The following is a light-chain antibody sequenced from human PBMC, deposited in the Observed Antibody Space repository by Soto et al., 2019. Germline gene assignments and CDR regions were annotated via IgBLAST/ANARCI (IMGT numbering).Light chain of an antibody. Sequence: EIVFTQSPGTLSLSPGERATLSCSASQSVSSSYLAWYQQKPGQAPRLLIYGASSRATGIPDRFSGSGSGTDFTLIISRMEPEDFAVYYCQQYGSSPTWTFGQGTKVDIK. CDR3: QQYGSSPTWT. J-gene: IGKJ1*01. V-gene: IGKV3-20*01. CDR2: GAS. CDR1: QSVSSSY.